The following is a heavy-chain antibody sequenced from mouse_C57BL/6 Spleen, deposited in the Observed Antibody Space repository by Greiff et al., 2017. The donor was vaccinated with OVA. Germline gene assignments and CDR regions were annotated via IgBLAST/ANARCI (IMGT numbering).Heavy chain of an antibody. Sequence: EVQVVESGGDLVKPGGSLKLSCAASGFTFSSYGMSWVRQTPDKRLEWVATISSGGSYTYYPDSVKGRFTISRDNAKNTLYLQMSSLKSEDTAMYYCAKSNWDYFDYWGQGTTLTVSS. J-gene: IGHJ2*01. CDR3: AKSNWDYFDY. D-gene: IGHD4-1*01. CDR1: GFTFSSYG. CDR2: ISSGGSYT. V-gene: IGHV5-6*01.